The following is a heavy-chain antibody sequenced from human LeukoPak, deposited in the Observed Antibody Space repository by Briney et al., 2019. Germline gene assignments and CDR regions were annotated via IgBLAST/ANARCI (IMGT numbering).Heavy chain of an antibody. CDR1: GFTFSSYW. D-gene: IGHD2-15*01. CDR3: ARNVLPGYFDY. CDR2: INSDGSST. J-gene: IGHJ4*02. V-gene: IGHV3-74*01. Sequence: GGSLRLSRAASGFTFSSYWMHWVRQAPGKGLVWVSRINSDGSSTSYADSVKGRFTISRDNAKNTLYLQMNSLRAEDTAVYYCARNVLPGYFDYWGQGTLVTVSS.